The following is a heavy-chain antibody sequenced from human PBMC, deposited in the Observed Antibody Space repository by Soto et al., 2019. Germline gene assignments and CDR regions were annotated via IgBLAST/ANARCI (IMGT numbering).Heavy chain of an antibody. CDR2: IYHTGDT. J-gene: IGHJ6*02. CDR3: VRQGIGDLHGLVDV. V-gene: IGHV4-59*08. D-gene: IGHD3-10*01. Sequence: QVQLQQSGPGLVKPSETLSLTCTVSSGPSRSHNWGWIRQPPGGGLEWIGYIYHTGDTSYNPSLGSRFTISADTSTNHISLTLRSVTAADTAVFYCVRQGIGDLHGLVDVWGQGTRVSVSS. CDR1: SGPSRSHN.